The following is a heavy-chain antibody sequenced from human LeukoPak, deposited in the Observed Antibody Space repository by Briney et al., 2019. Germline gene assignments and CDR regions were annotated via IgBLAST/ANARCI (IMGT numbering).Heavy chain of an antibody. CDR1: GFTFSSYS. D-gene: IGHD2-2*01. Sequence: PGGSLRLSCAASGFTFSSYSMNWVRQAPGKGLEWVSYLSSSSSTIYYADSVKGQFTISRDNAKNSLYLQMNSLRAEDTAVYYCARVDDIVVVPAAMPSDYWGQGTLVTVSS. CDR2: LSSSSSTI. V-gene: IGHV3-48*01. CDR3: ARVDDIVVVPAAMPSDY. J-gene: IGHJ4*02.